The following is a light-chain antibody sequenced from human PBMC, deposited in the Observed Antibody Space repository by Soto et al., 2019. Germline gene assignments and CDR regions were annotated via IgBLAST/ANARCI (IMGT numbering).Light chain of an antibody. Sequence: VLAQPAPVSGAPGQSLTISCSWNSPDIVAYNLVYWYQQLPGTATKLLIYRNNQRPSGVPDRFSGSKSGTSDSLAISGLRSDDEADYFCATWDDSLNGFYVFGTGTKVTV. V-gene: IGLV1-47*01. J-gene: IGLJ1*01. CDR2: RNN. CDR1: SPDIVAYN. CDR3: ATWDDSLNGFYV.